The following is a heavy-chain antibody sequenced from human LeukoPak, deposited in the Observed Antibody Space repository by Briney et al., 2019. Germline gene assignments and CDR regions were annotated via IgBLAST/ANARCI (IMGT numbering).Heavy chain of an antibody. CDR3: ARDPHGGNSLGP. CDR1: GFTFSGYW. CDR2: MNQDGGDR. V-gene: IGHV3-7*01. J-gene: IGHJ5*02. D-gene: IGHD4-23*01. Sequence: PGGSLRLSCAASGFTFSGYWMGWVRQAPGKGLEWVANMNQDGGDRNYVDSVKGRFTISRDNAKNSLYLQMNSLRAEDTAVYYCARDPHGGNSLGPWDQGTLVTVSS.